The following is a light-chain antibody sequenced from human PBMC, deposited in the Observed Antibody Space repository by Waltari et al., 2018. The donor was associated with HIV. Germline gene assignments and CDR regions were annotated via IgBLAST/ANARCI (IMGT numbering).Light chain of an antibody. Sequence: QSVLTQPPSASGTPGQRVTISCSGSTSTIGTTFVYWYQQLPGTTPKLLIYRNNQRPSGLPDRFSGSKSGTSASLAISGLRSEDEADYYCATWDDSLSVHVVFGGGTKLTVL. J-gene: IGLJ2*01. CDR2: RNN. V-gene: IGLV1-47*01. CDR3: ATWDDSLSVHVV. CDR1: TSTIGTTF.